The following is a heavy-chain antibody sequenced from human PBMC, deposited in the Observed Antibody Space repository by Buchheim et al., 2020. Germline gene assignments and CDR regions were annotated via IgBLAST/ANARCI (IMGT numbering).Heavy chain of an antibody. D-gene: IGHD5-24*01. V-gene: IGHV2-70*15. CDR2: IDWDDYK. CDR3: ARENDYNALDS. Sequence: QVSLRESGPAHVRTTETLTLTCTVSGLSLRNVGVSVSWIRRPPGKPLQWLARIDWDDYKYYNTSLQARLTVSKRPPKKQVVLTVTNVDPADTATYYCARENDYNALDSWGQGTL. CDR1: GLSLRNVGVS. J-gene: IGHJ4*02.